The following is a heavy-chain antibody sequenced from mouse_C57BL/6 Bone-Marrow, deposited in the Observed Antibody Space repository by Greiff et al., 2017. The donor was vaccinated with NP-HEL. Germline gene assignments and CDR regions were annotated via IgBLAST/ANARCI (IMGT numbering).Heavy chain of an antibody. D-gene: IGHD1-1*01. Sequence: QVQLQQSGPELVKPGASVKISCKASGYAFSSSWMNWVKQRPGKGLEWIGRIYPGDGDTNYNGKFKGKATLTADKSSGTAYMQLSSLTSEDSAVYFWAREAHYYGSSTFAYWGQGTLVTVSA. J-gene: IGHJ3*01. CDR2: IYPGDGDT. CDR3: AREAHYYGSSTFAY. V-gene: IGHV1-82*01. CDR1: GYAFSSSW.